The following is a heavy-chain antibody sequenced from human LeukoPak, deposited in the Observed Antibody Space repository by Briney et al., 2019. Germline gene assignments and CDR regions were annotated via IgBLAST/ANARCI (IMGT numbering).Heavy chain of an antibody. CDR1: GFTFSDYY. Sequence: GGSLRLSCAASGFTFSDYYMNWIRQAPGKGLEWISYISGSGGTISYADSVKGRFTISRDNAKNSLYLQMNSLRAEDTALYYCAKGWSSSWSDAFDYWGQGTLVTVSS. V-gene: IGHV3-11*01. J-gene: IGHJ4*02. CDR3: AKGWSSSWSDAFDY. CDR2: ISGSGGTI. D-gene: IGHD6-13*01.